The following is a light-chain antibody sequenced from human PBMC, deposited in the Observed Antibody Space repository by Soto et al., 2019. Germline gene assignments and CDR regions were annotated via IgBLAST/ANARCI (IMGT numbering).Light chain of an antibody. CDR1: QDIYSW. CDR2: DAS. V-gene: IGKV1-5*01. Sequence: DIQLTQSPSTLSASVGDRVTITCRASQDIYSWVAWYQQKPGKAPKFQIYDASILQSGVPSRFSGSGSGTEFTLTISSLQPDDFATYYCQRYNSNSRTFGQGTTVDFK. CDR3: QRYNSNSRT. J-gene: IGKJ1*01.